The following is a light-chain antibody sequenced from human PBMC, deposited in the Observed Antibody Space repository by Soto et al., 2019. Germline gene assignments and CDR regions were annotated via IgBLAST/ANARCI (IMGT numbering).Light chain of an antibody. Sequence: ENVWTQSAGTMSLSPGERYTPSGMASQSVSSSYLAWYQQKPGQAPRLLIFGASSRATGIPDRFSGSGSETDFTLTISRLEPEDSAVYYCQQYRGSPQTVGQVTKVDIK. V-gene: IGKV3-20*01. J-gene: IGKJ1*01. CDR2: GAS. CDR1: QSVSSSY. CDR3: QQYRGSPQT.